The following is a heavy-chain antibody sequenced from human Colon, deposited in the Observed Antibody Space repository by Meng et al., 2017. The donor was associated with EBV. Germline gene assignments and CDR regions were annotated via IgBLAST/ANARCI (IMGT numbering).Heavy chain of an antibody. CDR1: GDSVSSTGAA. CDR2: TNYRTKWHN. V-gene: IGHV6-1*01. CDR3: ARDYGTSRPFEY. D-gene: IGHD1/OR15-1a*01. Sequence: QVPLAEAGPGVVKPSQTRAHTCAIYGDSVSSTGAAWNWIRQSPSRGLEWLGRTNYRTKWHNDYAVSVKGRIAINPDTSKNQFFLQLNSVTPEDTAVYYCARDYGTSRPFEYWGQGILVTVSS. J-gene: IGHJ4*02.